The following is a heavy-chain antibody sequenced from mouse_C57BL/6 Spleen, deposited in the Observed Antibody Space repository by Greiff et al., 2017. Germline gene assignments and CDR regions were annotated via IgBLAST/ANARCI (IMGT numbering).Heavy chain of an antibody. D-gene: IGHD2-3*01. CDR1: GFNIKDDY. CDR2: IDPENGDT. CDR3: TTNDPFAY. V-gene: IGHV14-4*01. Sequence: EVKLQESGAELVRPGASVKLSCTASGFNIKDDYMHWVKQRPEQGLEWIGWIDPENGDTEYASKFQGKATITADTSSNTAYLQLSSLTSEDTAVYYCTTNDPFAYWGQGTLVTVSA. J-gene: IGHJ3*01.